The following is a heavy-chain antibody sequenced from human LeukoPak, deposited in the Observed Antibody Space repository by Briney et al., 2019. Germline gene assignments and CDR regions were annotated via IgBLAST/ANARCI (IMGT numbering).Heavy chain of an antibody. Sequence: GGSLRLSCAASGFTFSSYAMSWVRQAPGKGLEWVAVISYDGSNKYYADSVKGRFTISRDNSKNTLYLQMNSLRAEDTAVYYCARPPHRGYSYLFDYWGQGTLVTVSS. J-gene: IGHJ4*02. D-gene: IGHD5-18*01. V-gene: IGHV3-30-3*01. CDR3: ARPPHRGYSYLFDY. CDR2: ISYDGSNK. CDR1: GFTFSSYA.